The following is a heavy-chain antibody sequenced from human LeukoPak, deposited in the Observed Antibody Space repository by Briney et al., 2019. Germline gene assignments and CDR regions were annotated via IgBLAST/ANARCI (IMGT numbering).Heavy chain of an antibody. D-gene: IGHD6-13*01. CDR1: GFTVSSNY. CDR2: IYSGGST. CDR3: ASRIAAAFDLFTRYYYGMDV. Sequence: GGSLRLSCAASGFTVSSNYRSWVRQAPGKGLEWVSVIYSGGSTYYADSVKGRFTISRDNSKNTLYLQMNILRAEATAVCYCASRIAAAFDLFTRYYYGMDVWGQGTTVTVSS. V-gene: IGHV3-53*01. J-gene: IGHJ6*02.